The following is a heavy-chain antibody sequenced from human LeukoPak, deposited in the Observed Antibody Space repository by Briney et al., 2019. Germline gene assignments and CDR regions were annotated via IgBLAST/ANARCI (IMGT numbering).Heavy chain of an antibody. CDR1: GGSISTYY. D-gene: IGHD6-13*01. J-gene: IGHJ4*02. CDR2: VYSSGST. CDR3: ARLTYSTSWYYFDF. Sequence: SETLSLSCTISGGSISTYYWSWIRKPPGKGLDWIGYVYSSGSTDYNPSIQSRVTISLDTSQNQFSLNVTSITTADTAVYYCARLTYSTSWYYFDFWGQGTLVTVSS. V-gene: IGHV4-59*01.